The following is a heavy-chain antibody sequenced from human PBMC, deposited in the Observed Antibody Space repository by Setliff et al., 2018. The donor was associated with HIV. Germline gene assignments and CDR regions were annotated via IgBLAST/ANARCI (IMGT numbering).Heavy chain of an antibody. CDR1: GGSFNAYY. J-gene: IGHJ4*02. V-gene: IGHV4-34*01. CDR2: SNHSGNT. CDR3: ARHAAAAPFRY. Sequence: PSETLSLTCDVSGGSFNAYYWSWIRQPPGKGLEWIGESNHSGNTTYNPSLKSRVTISVDTTKNQFSLKLNTVTAADTAVYFWARHAAAAPFRYWGQGTLVTVSS. D-gene: IGHD6-13*01.